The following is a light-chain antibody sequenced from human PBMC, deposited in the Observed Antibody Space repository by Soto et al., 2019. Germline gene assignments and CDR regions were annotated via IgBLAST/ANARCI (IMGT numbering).Light chain of an antibody. CDR2: HAS. J-gene: IGKJ4*01. V-gene: IGKV3-11*01. Sequence: EIVLTQSQATLSLSTGERATLSCRASQSVSSYLAWYQQKPGQAPRLLIYHASNRTTGTPARFSGSGSGTDFTLTISSLEPEDFAGYFCQQHGNWPLLTFGGGTNVEIK. CDR3: QQHGNWPLLT. CDR1: QSVSSY.